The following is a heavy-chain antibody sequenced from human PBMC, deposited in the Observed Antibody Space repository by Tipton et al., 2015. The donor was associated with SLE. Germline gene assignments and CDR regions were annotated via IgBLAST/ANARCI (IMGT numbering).Heavy chain of an antibody. CDR3: ARLPTGAY. Sequence: TLSLTCTVSGGSISSYYWGWIRQPPGKGLEWIGSIYHSGSTYYNPSLKSRVTISVDTSKNQFSLKLSSVTAADTAVYYCARLPTGAYWGQGTLVTVSS. J-gene: IGHJ4*02. D-gene: IGHD7-27*01. CDR1: GGSISSYY. V-gene: IGHV4-38-2*02. CDR2: IYHSGST.